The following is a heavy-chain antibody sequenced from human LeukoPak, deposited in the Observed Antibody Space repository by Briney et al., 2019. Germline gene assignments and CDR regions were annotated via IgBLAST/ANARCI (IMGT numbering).Heavy chain of an antibody. CDR2: ISSSGSTI. V-gene: IGHV3-11*01. Sequence: PGGSLRLSCAASGFTFSDYYMSWIRQAPGKGLEWVSYISSSGSTIYYADSVKGRFTISRDNSKNTMYMQMNSLRAEDTALYYCAKDPRITKNYYYYYYMDVWGKGTTVTVSS. CDR1: GFTFSDYY. J-gene: IGHJ6*03. CDR3: AKDPRITKNYYYYYYMDV. D-gene: IGHD3-3*01.